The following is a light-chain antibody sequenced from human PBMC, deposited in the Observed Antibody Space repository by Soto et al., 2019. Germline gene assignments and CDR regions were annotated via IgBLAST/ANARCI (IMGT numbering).Light chain of an antibody. Sequence: QSALTQPPSASGSPGQSVTISCTGTSSDVGGYKYVSWYQQHPGKAPKLMIFEVNKRPSEVPDRFSDSKSGNTASMTVSGIHDEYEADYYCSSYAGINNLGVFGTGTKLTVL. CDR3: SSYAGINNLGV. CDR2: EVN. CDR1: SSDVGGYKY. V-gene: IGLV2-8*01. J-gene: IGLJ1*01.